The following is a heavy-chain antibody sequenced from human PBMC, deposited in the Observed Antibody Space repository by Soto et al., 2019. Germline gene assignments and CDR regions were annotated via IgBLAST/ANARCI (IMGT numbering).Heavy chain of an antibody. CDR2: INPNSGGT. J-gene: IGHJ4*02. CDR3: ARSRSTVVTQGYFDD. V-gene: IGHV1-2*02. CDR1: GYTFTGYY. Sequence: ASVKVSGKASGYTFTGYYMHWVRQSPGQGLEWMGWINPNSGGTNYAQKFQGRVTMTRDTSISTAYMELSRLRSDDTAVYYCARSRSTVVTQGYFDDWGQGTQVTVS. D-gene: IGHD4-17*01.